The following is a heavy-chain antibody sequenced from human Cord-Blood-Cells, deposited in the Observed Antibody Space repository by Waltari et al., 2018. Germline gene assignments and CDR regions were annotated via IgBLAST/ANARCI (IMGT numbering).Heavy chain of an antibody. CDR2: IYYSGTT. CDR1: GGSISSGGYY. Sequence: QVQLQESGPGLVKPSQTLSLTCTVSGGSISSGGYYWSWIRQHPGKGLEWIGYIYYSGTTYYNPSLKRRVTISVDTSKNQFSLKLSSVTAADTAVYYCARSPSIAARPLFDYWGQGTLVTVSS. CDR3: ARSPSIAARPLFDY. J-gene: IGHJ4*02. V-gene: IGHV4-31*03. D-gene: IGHD6-6*01.